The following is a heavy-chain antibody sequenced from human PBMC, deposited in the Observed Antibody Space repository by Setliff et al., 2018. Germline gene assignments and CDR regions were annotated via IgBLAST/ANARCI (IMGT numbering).Heavy chain of an antibody. J-gene: IGHJ4*02. Sequence: ASVKVSCKASGYTFTESIVSWVRQGPGQGLEWLGWIGVYSGNTYTAQRFQGRVTMTTDTSTNMAYLELRGLRSDDTAVYYCLRLVRYCSRTSCQRTSGDEVWGQGTLVTVSS. CDR1: GYTFTESI. D-gene: IGHD2-8*01. V-gene: IGHV1-18*01. CDR2: IGVYSGNT. CDR3: LRLVRYCSRTSCQRTSGDEV.